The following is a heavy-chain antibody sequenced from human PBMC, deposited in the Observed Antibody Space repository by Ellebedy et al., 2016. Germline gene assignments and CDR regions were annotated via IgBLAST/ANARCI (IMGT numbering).Heavy chain of an antibody. Sequence: SETLSLXCTVSGGSISSGAYYWSWIRQPPGKGLEWIGYIYYSGSTYYNPSLKSRVTISVDTSKNQFSLKLSSVTAADTAVYYCARGSRFPLWFGELGPWGQGTLVTVSS. CDR3: ARGSRFPLWFGELGP. J-gene: IGHJ5*02. D-gene: IGHD3-10*01. CDR1: GGSISSGAYY. V-gene: IGHV4-30-4*02. CDR2: IYYSGST.